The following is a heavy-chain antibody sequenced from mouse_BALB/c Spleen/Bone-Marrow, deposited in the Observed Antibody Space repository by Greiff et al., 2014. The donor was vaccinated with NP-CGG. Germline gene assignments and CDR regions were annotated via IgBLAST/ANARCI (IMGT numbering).Heavy chain of an antibody. CDR1: GFSLTSYG. CDR3: ARHDNDGYYLAY. CDR2: IWSDGST. J-gene: IGHJ3*01. D-gene: IGHD2-3*01. V-gene: IGHV2-6-2*01. Sequence: QVQLKESGPDLVAPSQSLSITCTVSGFSLTSYGVHWVRQPPGKGLEWLVVIWSDGSTTYNSALKSRLSISKDNSKSQVFLKMNCLQTDDTAMYYCARHDNDGYYLAYWGQGTLVTVSA.